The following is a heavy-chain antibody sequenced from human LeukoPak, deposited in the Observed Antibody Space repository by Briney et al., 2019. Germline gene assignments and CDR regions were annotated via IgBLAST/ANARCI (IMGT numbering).Heavy chain of an antibody. CDR3: ARGGYSYGYSFDY. J-gene: IGHJ4*02. Sequence: TGGSLRLSCAASGFTFSSYSMNWVRQAPGKGLEWVSSISSSSSYIYYADSVKGRFTISRDNAKNSLYLQMNSLRAEDTAVYYCARGGYSYGYSFDYWGQGTLVTVSS. V-gene: IGHV3-21*01. D-gene: IGHD5-18*01. CDR2: ISSSSSYI. CDR1: GFTFSSYS.